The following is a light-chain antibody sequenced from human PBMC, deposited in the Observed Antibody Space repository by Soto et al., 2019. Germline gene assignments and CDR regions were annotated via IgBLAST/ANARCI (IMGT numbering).Light chain of an antibody. J-gene: IGKJ4*01. Sequence: DIQMTHSPSTLSASVGDRVTITCRASQSISNWLAWYQQKPGKAPKLLIYDVSSLKSGVPSRFSASGSGTEFTLTISSLQPDDFATYYCQQYSSYSLTFGGGTKVDIK. CDR1: QSISNW. V-gene: IGKV1-5*01. CDR2: DVS. CDR3: QQYSSYSLT.